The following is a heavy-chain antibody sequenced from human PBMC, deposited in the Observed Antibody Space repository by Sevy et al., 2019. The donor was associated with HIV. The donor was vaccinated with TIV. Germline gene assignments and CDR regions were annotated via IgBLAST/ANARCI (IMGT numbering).Heavy chain of an antibody. J-gene: IGHJ6*02. Sequence: ASVKVSCKASGYTFTGYYMHWVRQAPGQGLEWMGWINPNSGGTNYAQKFQGRVTMTRDTSISTAYMELGRLRSDDTAVYYCARTRDPGYCSSTSCYTGEGYYYYYGMDVWGQGTTVTVSS. V-gene: IGHV1-2*02. CDR3: ARTRDPGYCSSTSCYTGEGYYYYYGMDV. D-gene: IGHD2-2*02. CDR2: INPNSGGT. CDR1: GYTFTGYY.